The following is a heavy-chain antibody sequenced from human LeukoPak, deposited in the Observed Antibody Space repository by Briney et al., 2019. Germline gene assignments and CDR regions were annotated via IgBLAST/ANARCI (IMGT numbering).Heavy chain of an antibody. CDR3: AKLIAVSGDDDY. D-gene: IGHD6-19*01. V-gene: IGHV3-23*01. J-gene: IGHJ4*02. Sequence: GGSLRLSCAASGITFSNYAMSWVRQAPGKGLEWVSAISASGDSTYYADSVKGRLTISRDNSRNTLYLQMNNLRPEDTAVYSCAKLIAVSGDDDYWGQGTLVTVSS. CDR1: GITFSNYA. CDR2: ISASGDST.